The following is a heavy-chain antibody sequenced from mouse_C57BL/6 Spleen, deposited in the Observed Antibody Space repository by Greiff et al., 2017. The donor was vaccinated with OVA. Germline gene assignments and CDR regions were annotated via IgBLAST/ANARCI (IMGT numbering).Heavy chain of an antibody. D-gene: IGHD2-3*01. CDR1: GYTFTSYW. Sequence: QVQLQQPGAELVKPGASVKMSCKASGYTFTSYWITWVKQRPGQGLEWIGDIYPGSGSTNYNEKFKSKATLTVDTSSSTAYMQLSSLTSEDSAVYYCARRGDGYSSGYCDVWGTGTTVTVSS. J-gene: IGHJ1*03. V-gene: IGHV1-55*01. CDR2: IYPGSGST. CDR3: ARRGDGYSSGYCDV.